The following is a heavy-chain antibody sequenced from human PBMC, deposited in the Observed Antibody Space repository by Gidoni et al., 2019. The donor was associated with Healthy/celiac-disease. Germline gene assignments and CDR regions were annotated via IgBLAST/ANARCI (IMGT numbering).Heavy chain of an antibody. J-gene: IGHJ4*02. Sequence: QVQLVESGGGVVQPGRSLRLSCAASGVTFSSYAMHWVRQAPGKGLEWVAGISYDGSNKYYADSVKGRFTISRDNSKNTLYLQMNSLRAEDTAVYYCAREGYCSGGSCYTDLDYWGQGTLVTVSS. CDR2: ISYDGSNK. CDR3: AREGYCSGGSCYTDLDY. CDR1: GVTFSSYA. D-gene: IGHD2-15*01. V-gene: IGHV3-30-3*01.